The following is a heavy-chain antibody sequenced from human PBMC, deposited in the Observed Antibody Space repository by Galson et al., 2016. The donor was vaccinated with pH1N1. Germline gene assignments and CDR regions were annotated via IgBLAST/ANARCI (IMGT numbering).Heavy chain of an antibody. Sequence: ETLSLTCTVSGGSISSGYYYWNWNRQHPGKGLEWIGRLYKTGNTKYTPSLKCRISMSGDTSKNQISMRLTSVTAADTAVYYCVRESLVVGEGWHHGMDAWGQGITVTVSS. D-gene: IGHD3-10*01. J-gene: IGHJ6*02. CDR3: VRESLVVGEGWHHGMDA. CDR1: GGSISSGYYY. V-gene: IGHV4-39*07. CDR2: LYKTGNT.